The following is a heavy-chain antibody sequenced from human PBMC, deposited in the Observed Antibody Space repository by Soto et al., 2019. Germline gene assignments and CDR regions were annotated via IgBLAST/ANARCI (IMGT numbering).Heavy chain of an antibody. Sequence: PGESLKISCKGSGYSFTSYWIGWVRQMPGKGLEWMGIIYPGDSDTRYSPSFQGQVTISADKSISTAYLQWSSLKASDTAMYYCARTAAAGKYYSGVDVWGQGTTVPVSS. CDR1: GYSFTSYW. CDR2: IYPGDSDT. V-gene: IGHV5-51*01. D-gene: IGHD6-13*01. J-gene: IGHJ6*02. CDR3: ARTAAAGKYYSGVDV.